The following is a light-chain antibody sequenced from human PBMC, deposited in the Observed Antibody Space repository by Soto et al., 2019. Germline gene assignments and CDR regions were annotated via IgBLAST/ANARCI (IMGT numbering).Light chain of an antibody. J-gene: IGLJ1*01. Sequence: QSVLTQPPSASGTPGQRVTISCSGSSSNIGTNTVNWYLQLPGTAPKLLIYNNDERPSGVPERFSSSKSGTSASPAIGGLQSEDEADYHCAAWDDSLDGFYVFGSGTKVTV. V-gene: IGLV1-44*01. CDR3: AAWDDSLDGFYV. CDR2: NND. CDR1: SSNIGTNT.